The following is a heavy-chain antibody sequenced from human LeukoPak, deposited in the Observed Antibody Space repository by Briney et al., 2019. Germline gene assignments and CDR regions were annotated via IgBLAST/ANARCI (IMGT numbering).Heavy chain of an antibody. J-gene: IGHJ4*02. Sequence: PSETLSLTCTVSGGSISSYYWSWIRQPPGKGLEWIGYIYYSGSTNYNPSLKSRVTISVDTSKNQFSLKLSSVTAADTAIYYCARPLRTSSCSSGSCYSRGFDYWGQGTLVTVSS. D-gene: IGHD2-15*01. CDR2: IYYSGST. V-gene: IGHV4-59*01. CDR3: ARPLRTSSCSSGSCYSRGFDY. CDR1: GGSISSYY.